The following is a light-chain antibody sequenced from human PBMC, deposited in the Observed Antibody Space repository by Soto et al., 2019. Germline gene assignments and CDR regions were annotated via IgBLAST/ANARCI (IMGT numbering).Light chain of an antibody. V-gene: IGLV2-14*01. CDR2: DVT. J-gene: IGLJ2*01. CDR3: SSYTNSSTLV. CDR1: SSDIGGYNS. Sequence: QSALTQPASVSGSPGQSITISCTGTSSDIGGYNSVSWYQQHPGKAPKLIIYDVTYRPSGVSNRFSGSKSGNTASLTISGLQAEDEADYYCSSYTNSSTLVFGGGTQLTVL.